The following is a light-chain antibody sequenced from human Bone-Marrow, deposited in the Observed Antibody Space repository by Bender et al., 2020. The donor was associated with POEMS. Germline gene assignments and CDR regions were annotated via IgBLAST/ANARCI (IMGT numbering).Light chain of an antibody. CDR1: SSDVGGYDY. V-gene: IGLV2-11*01. CDR2: DVI. J-gene: IGLJ3*02. CDR3: QSYDNSLGGWV. Sequence: HSALTQPASVSGSPGQSVTISCTGTSSDVGGYDYVSWYQQHPGKAPKLMIYDVIKRPSGVPDRFSGSKSGTSASLAITGLQAEDEGDYYCQSYDNSLGGWVFGGGTKLTVL.